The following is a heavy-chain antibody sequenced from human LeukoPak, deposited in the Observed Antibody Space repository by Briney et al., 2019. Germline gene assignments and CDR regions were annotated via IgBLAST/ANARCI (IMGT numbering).Heavy chain of an antibody. J-gene: IGHJ4*02. CDR1: GYTFTSYY. D-gene: IGHD3-10*01. V-gene: IGHV1-46*01. Sequence: ASVKVSCKASGYTFTSYYMHWVRQAPGQGLEWMGIINPSGGSTSYAQKFQGRVTMTRDTSTSTVYMELSSLRSEDTAVYYCARAKGPYYGSGSIGDWGQGTLVTVSS. CDR2: INPSGGST. CDR3: ARAKGPYYGSGSIGD.